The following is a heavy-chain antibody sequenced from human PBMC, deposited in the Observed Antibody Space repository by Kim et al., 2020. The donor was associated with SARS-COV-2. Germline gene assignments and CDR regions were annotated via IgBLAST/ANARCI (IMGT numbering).Heavy chain of an antibody. V-gene: IGHV4-59*01. J-gene: IGHJ4*02. CDR3: ARSSTSGNRYFDY. Sequence: YNPYLKSLVTISVDTSKNQCSLELSSVTAADTALYYCARSSTSGNRYFDYWGQGALVTVSS. D-gene: IGHD2-2*01.